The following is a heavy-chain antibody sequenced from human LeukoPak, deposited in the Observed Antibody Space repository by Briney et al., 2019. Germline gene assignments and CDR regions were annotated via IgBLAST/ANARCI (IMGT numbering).Heavy chain of an antibody. D-gene: IGHD3-10*01. J-gene: IGHJ4*02. CDR1: GGSISSYY. Sequence: PSETLSLTCTVSGGSISSYYWSWIRQPPGKGLEWIGYIYYSGSTNYNPSLKSRVTISVDTSKNQFSLKLSSVTAADTAVYYRARMSRRFGLDYWGQGTLVTVSS. CDR3: ARMSRRFGLDY. V-gene: IGHV4-59*08. CDR2: IYYSGST.